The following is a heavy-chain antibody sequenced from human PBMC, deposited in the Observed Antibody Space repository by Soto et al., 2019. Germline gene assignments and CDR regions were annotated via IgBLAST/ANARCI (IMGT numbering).Heavy chain of an antibody. J-gene: IGHJ4*02. CDR1: GYTFTGYY. CDR3: ARLDSRTSARYYFDY. CDR2: INPNSSDTRYNSDT. V-gene: IGHV1-2*02. Sequence: GASVKVSCKAFGYTFTGYYMHWVGQARGQGLEGMGWINPNSSDTRYNSDTRYAQKFQGRATMTRHTSISTAYMELSRLRSDDTAVYSCARLDSRTSARYYFDYWGQGTRVTSPQ. D-gene: IGHD6-6*01.